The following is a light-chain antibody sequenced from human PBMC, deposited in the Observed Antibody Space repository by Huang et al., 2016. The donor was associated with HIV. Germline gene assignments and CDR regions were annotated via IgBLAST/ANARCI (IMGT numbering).Light chain of an antibody. Sequence: VMTQSPVTLSVSPGERATLSCRASQNVSSDLAWYQQRPGHPPRLLMYGASTRATGLPARCSSSGSGTEFTLTISSLQSEDFAVYYCQQYNKWPLFTFGPGTKVDIK. V-gene: IGKV3-15*01. J-gene: IGKJ3*01. CDR2: GAS. CDR3: QQYNKWPLFT. CDR1: QNVSSD.